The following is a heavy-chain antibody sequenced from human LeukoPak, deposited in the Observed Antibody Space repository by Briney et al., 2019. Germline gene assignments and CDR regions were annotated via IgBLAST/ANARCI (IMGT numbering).Heavy chain of an antibody. V-gene: IGHV4-61*08. Sequence: SETLSLTCTVSGGSISSGGYYWSWIRQPPGKGLEWIGEIKYSGSTTYNPSLKSRVTISADTSKNQFSLKLSSVTAADTAVYYCARDTGVVIFDYWGQGTLVTVSS. CDR2: IKYSGST. CDR3: ARDTGVVIFDY. J-gene: IGHJ4*02. D-gene: IGHD3-3*01. CDR1: GGSISSGGYY.